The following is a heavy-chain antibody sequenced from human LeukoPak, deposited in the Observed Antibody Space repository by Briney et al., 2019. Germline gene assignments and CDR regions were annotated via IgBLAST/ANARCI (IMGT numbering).Heavy chain of an antibody. Sequence: GGSPRLSCAASGVTLSSYAMSWARQAPGKGLEWVSAISGSGGSTYYADSVKGRFTISRDNSKNTLYLQMNSLRAEDTAVYYCAKVAPGTDPYLRYWGQGTLVTVSS. CDR3: AKVAPGTDPYLRY. J-gene: IGHJ4*02. D-gene: IGHD1/OR15-1a*01. CDR1: GVTLSSYA. CDR2: ISGSGGST. V-gene: IGHV3-23*01.